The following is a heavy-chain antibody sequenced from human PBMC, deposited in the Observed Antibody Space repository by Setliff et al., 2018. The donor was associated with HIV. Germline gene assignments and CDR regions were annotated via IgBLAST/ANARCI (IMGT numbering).Heavy chain of an antibody. CDR3: ARDSGDDYSDYYYYGMDI. CDR2: INAGNGDT. D-gene: IGHD4-4*01. CDR1: GYTFTNYA. J-gene: IGHJ6*02. Sequence: ASVKVSCKASGYTFTNYAMHWVRQAPGQRLEWMGWINAGNGDTKYSQKFQGRVTFTWDTSASTAYMELSSLRSEDTALYYCARDSGDDYSDYYYYGMDIWGQGTTVTVSS. V-gene: IGHV1-3*01.